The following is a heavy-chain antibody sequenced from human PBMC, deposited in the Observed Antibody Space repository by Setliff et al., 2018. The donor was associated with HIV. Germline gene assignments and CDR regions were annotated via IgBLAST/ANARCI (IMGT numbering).Heavy chain of an antibody. D-gene: IGHD1-26*01. CDR1: GFTFSAYA. V-gene: IGHV3-74*01. CDR2: IDTDGSIT. Sequence: GSLRLSCAASGFTFSAYAMHWVRQVPGKGLVWVSRIDTDGSITSYADSVKGRFTISRDNAKSTLYLQMNSLRAEDTAVYYCARDGGSYYGYYYGMDVWGQGTTVTVSS. CDR3: ARDGGSYYGYYYGMDV. J-gene: IGHJ6*02.